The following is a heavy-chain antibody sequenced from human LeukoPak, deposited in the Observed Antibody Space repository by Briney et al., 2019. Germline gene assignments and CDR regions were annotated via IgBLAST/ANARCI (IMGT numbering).Heavy chain of an antibody. CDR3: ATNRRQRNIVVVPAAMHYYYGMDV. J-gene: IGHJ6*02. CDR2: INPNSGGT. CDR1: GYTFTGYY. D-gene: IGHD2-2*01. Sequence: ASVKVSCKASGYTFTGYYMHWVRQAPGQGLEWMGWINPNSGGTNYAQKFQGRVTMTRDTSISTAYMELSSLRSEDTAVYYCATNRRQRNIVVVPAAMHYYYGMDVWGQGTTVTVSS. V-gene: IGHV1-2*02.